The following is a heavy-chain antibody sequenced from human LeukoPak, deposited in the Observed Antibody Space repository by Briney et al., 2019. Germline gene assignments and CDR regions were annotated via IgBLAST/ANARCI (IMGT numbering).Heavy chain of an antibody. CDR2: ISASGGST. J-gene: IGHJ4*02. CDR1: GFTFSDYA. V-gene: IGHV3-23*01. CDR3: VTPQGDY. Sequence: GGSLRLSCAASGFTFSDYAMSWVRQAPGKGLEWVSAISASGGSTYYADSVKGRFTISRDNSKNTLYLQMNSLRVEDTAVYYCVTPQGDYWGQGTLVTVSS.